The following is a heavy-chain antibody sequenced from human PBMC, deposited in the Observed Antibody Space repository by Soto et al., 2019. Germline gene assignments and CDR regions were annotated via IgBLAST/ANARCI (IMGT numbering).Heavy chain of an antibody. D-gene: IGHD5-12*01. Sequence: QVQLQESGPGLVKPSQTLSLTCTVSGGSISSVGYYWSWIRQHPGRGLEWIGYIYNSGNTWYNPSLKSRLTISVDTSRNQVSLNLSSVTAADTAVYYCARENSGDGYNFLDYCGQGTLVTVSS. CDR2: IYNSGNT. J-gene: IGHJ4*02. V-gene: IGHV4-31*03. CDR1: GGSISSVGYY. CDR3: ARENSGDGYNFLDY.